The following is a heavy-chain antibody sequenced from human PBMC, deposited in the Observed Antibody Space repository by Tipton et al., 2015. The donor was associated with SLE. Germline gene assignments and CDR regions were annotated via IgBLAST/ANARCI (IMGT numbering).Heavy chain of an antibody. D-gene: IGHD3-3*01. CDR2: IYTSGAT. J-gene: IGHJ4*02. CDR3: ARMGYAFWTNYADY. CDR1: GGSISSGPYY. V-gene: IGHV4-61*09. Sequence: LRLSCTVSGGSISSGPYYWSWIRQPAGKGLEWIGHIYTSGATNYNPSFKSRLTMSVDTSKNQFSLKLSYVTAADTAVYYCARMGYAFWTNYADYWGQGTLVTVSS.